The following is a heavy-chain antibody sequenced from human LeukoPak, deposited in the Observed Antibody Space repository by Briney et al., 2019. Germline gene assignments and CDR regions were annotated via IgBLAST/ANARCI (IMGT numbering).Heavy chain of an antibody. CDR3: ARGYSPTLRTTGNDY. Sequence: ASVKVSCKASGYTFNSHDINWVRQATGQGLEWMGWMNPYSGNTGYAQRFQGRVTMTRDTSINTAYLEFYSLRSEDTAVYYCARGYSPTLRTTGNDYWGQGTLVTVSS. V-gene: IGHV1-8*01. CDR1: GYTFNSHD. CDR2: MNPYSGNT. J-gene: IGHJ4*02. D-gene: IGHD1-1*01.